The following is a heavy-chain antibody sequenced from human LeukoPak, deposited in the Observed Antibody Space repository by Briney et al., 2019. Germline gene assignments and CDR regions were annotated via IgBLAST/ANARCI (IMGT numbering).Heavy chain of an antibody. CDR3: AKDSAFGGEDS. J-gene: IGHJ4*02. CDR2: IHNGGATT. V-gene: IGHV3-23*01. CDR1: GFTFSSYT. D-gene: IGHD3-16*01. Sequence: PGGSLRLSCTASGFTFSSYTMNWARQAPGKGLECVSPIHNGGATTSYADSVKGRFTISRDNSKNTLFLQMNSLRAEDTAVYYCAKDSAFGGEDSWGQGTLVTVSS.